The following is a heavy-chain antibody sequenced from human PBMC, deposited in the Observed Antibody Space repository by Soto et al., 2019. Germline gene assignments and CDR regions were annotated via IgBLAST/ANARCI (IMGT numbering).Heavy chain of an antibody. J-gene: IGHJ5*02. CDR1: GCSISSSSDY. CDR2: IYYSGST. V-gene: IGHV4-39*01. D-gene: IGHD6-13*01. Sequence: QLQLQESGPGLVKPSETLSLTCPVSGCSISSSSDYWGWIRQPPGYGMEWIGSIYYSGSTYYNPSLKSRVTISVDTSKNQVSLKLSSVTAADTAVYYCARQKGGSSWYLGDWFDPWGQGTLVTVSS. CDR3: ARQKGGSSWYLGDWFDP.